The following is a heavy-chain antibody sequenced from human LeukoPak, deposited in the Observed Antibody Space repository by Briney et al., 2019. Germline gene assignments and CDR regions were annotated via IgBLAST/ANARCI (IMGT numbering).Heavy chain of an antibody. CDR3: ARFRTNYYDSSGSLAFDI. V-gene: IGHV4-30-2*05. D-gene: IGHD3-22*01. CDR2: IYHSGST. CDR1: GGSISSGGYS. Sequence: SETLSLTCAVSGGSISSGGYSWSWIRQPPGKGLEWIGYIYHSGSTYYNPSLKSRVTISVDPSKNQFSLKLSSVTAADTAVYYCARFRTNYYDSSGSLAFDIWGQGTMVAVSS. J-gene: IGHJ3*02.